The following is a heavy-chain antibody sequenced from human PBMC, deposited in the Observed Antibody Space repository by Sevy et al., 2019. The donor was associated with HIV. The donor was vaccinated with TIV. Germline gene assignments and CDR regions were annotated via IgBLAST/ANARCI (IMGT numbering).Heavy chain of an antibody. CDR2: ISSSSSYI. V-gene: IGHV3-21*01. CDR1: GFTFSSYS. Sequence: GGSLRLSCAASGFTFSSYSMNWVRQAPGKGLEWVSSISSSSSYIYYADSVKGRFTIPRDNAKNSLYLQMNSLRAEDTAVYYCARSKGRYYGSGSSRDFDYWGQGTLVTVSS. CDR3: ARSKGRYYGSGSSRDFDY. J-gene: IGHJ4*02. D-gene: IGHD3-10*01.